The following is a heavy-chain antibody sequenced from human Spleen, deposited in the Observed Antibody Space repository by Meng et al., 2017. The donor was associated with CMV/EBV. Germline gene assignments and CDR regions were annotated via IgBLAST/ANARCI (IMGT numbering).Heavy chain of an antibody. CDR2: INPSGGST. V-gene: IGHV1-46*01. CDR3: AKEESGYYDALDV. J-gene: IGHJ3*01. CDR1: GYTFTSYY. Sequence: ASVKVSCKASGYTFTSYYMHWVRQAPGQGLEWMGIINPSGGSTSYAQKFQGRVTMTRDTSTSTVYMQLSRLRSDDTAVYYCAKEESGYYDALDVWGQGTMVTVSS. D-gene: IGHD3-22*01.